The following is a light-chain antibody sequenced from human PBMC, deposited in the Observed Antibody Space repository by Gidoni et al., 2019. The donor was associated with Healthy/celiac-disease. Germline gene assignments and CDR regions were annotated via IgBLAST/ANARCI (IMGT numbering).Light chain of an antibody. CDR2: RNN. CDR3: AAWDDSLSAS. Sequence: QSVLTQPPSASGTPGQRVTISCSGSSSNIGSNYVYWYQHLPGTAPKLLIYRNNQRPSGVPDRFSGSKSGTSASLAISGLRSEDEADYYCAAWDDSLSASFGGGTKLTVL. CDR1: SSNIGSNY. V-gene: IGLV1-47*01. J-gene: IGLJ2*01.